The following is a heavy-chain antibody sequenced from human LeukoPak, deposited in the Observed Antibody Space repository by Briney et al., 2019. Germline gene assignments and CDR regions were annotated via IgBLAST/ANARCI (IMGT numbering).Heavy chain of an antibody. Sequence: EASVNVSCKASGYTFTSYAMNWVRQAPGQGLEWMGWINTNTGNPTYAQGFTGRFVFSLDTSVSTAYLQISSLKAEDTAVYYCARARDGSSWSPQMNWGQGTLVTVSS. CDR2: INTNTGNP. J-gene: IGHJ4*02. CDR1: GYTFTSYA. D-gene: IGHD6-13*01. V-gene: IGHV7-4-1*02. CDR3: ARARDGSSWSPQMN.